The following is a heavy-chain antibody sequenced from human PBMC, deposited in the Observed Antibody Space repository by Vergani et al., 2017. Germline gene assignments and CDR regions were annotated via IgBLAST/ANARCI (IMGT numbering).Heavy chain of an antibody. J-gene: IGHJ4*02. Sequence: EVQLVQSGAEVKKPGESLKISCQISGYSFTNYWIGWVRQMPGKGLEWMGIIHSADSDTRYSPSFQGQVTISVDKSISTAYLQRSSLRASDSAMYYCARLYGRDSSGSKYFGYWGQGTLVTVSS. CDR1: GYSFTNYW. CDR2: IHSADSDT. D-gene: IGHD3-22*01. CDR3: ARLYGRDSSGSKYFGY. V-gene: IGHV5-51*01.